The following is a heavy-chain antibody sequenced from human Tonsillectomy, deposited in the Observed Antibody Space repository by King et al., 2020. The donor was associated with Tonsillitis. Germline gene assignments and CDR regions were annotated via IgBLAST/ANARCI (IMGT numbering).Heavy chain of an antibody. V-gene: IGHV4-59*11. J-gene: IGHJ5*01. Sequence: VQLQESGPGLVKPSETLSLTCTVSGGSISSRYWSWIRQPPGKRLEWIGYIYTSGSTSYNPSLKSRATISVDTSKNQFSLKLTSVTAAYSAVYYCATRTSGSIWYGIFDFWGPGKLVTVSS. CDR2: IYTSGST. D-gene: IGHD6-13*01. CDR1: GGSISSRY. CDR3: ATRTSGSIWYGIFDF.